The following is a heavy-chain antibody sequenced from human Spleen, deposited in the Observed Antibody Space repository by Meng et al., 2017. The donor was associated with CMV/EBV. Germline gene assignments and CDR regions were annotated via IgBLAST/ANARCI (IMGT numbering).Heavy chain of an antibody. CDR1: FG. J-gene: IGHJ4*02. D-gene: IGHD2-21*01. Sequence: FGVSWVRQAPGQGLEFMGWISDYNGNTDYAQNFQGSVTLTTDSSTGTAYMELRGLRSDDTAVYYCARGGMMWRSGIVIEPATAFDFWGQGTLVTVSS. CDR2: ISDYNGNT. V-gene: IGHV1-18*01. CDR3: ARGGMMWRSGIVIEPATAFDF.